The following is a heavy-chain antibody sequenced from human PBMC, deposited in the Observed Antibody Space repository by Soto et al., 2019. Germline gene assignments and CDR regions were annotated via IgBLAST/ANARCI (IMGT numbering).Heavy chain of an antibody. D-gene: IGHD2-15*01. CDR3: TRLRLGVATRYFDY. Sequence: EVLLVESGGGLVQPGGSLRLSCAASGFTFSDHYMDWVRQAPGKGLEWVGRIKNKANSYTTEYAASVKGRFTISRDDSKNPLNLERSSLKTEATAVYYCTRLRLGVATRYFDYWGQGTLVTVSS. CDR1: GFTFSDHY. V-gene: IGHV3-72*01. CDR2: IKNKANSYTT. J-gene: IGHJ4*02.